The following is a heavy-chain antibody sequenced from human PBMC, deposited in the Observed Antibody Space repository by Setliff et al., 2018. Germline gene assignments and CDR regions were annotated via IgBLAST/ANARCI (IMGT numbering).Heavy chain of an antibody. CDR3: RFWSGYYKNDY. V-gene: IGHV4-34*01. J-gene: IGHJ4*02. D-gene: IGHD3-3*01. CDR1: GGSFSDYY. CDR2: INHSGNT. Sequence: SETLSLTCTVYGGSFSDYYWGWVRQPPGKGLEWIGEINHSGNTNYIPSLKSRLTISVDTSKNQFSLKLSSVTAADTAMYYCRFWSGYYKNDYWGQGTLVTVSS.